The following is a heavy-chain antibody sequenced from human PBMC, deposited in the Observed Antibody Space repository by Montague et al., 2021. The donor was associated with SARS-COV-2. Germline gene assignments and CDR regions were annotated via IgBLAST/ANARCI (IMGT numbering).Heavy chain of an antibody. J-gene: IGHJ4*02. CDR2: TYYRSKWYN. V-gene: IGHV6-1*01. D-gene: IGHD1-14*01. CDR1: GDSVSSNIAA. CDR3: TQERGPGRTTWHYFDY. Sequence: CAISGDSVSSNIAAWNWIRQSPSRGLEWLGRTYYRSKWYNDYAVSVISRITISPDTSKNQFSLQLNSVTPEDTAVYYCTQERGPGRTTWHYFDYWGQGILVTVSS.